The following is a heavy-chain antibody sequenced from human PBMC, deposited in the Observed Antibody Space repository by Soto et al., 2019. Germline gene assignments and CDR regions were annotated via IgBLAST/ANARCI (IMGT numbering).Heavy chain of an antibody. CDR1: GFTFSSYA. CDR3: AKPAHDCGDAFDI. Sequence: RRLSCAASGFTFSSYAMSWVRQAPGKGLEWVSAISGSGGSTYYADSVKGRFTISRDNSKNTLYLQMNSLRAEDTAVYYCAKPAHDCGDAFDIWGQGTMVTVSS. CDR2: ISGSGGST. J-gene: IGHJ3*02. D-gene: IGHD2-21*02. V-gene: IGHV3-23*01.